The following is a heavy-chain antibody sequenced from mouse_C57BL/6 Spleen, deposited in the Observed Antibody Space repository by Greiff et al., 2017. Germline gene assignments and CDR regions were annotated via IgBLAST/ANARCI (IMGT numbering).Heavy chain of an antibody. V-gene: IGHV2-9-1*01. J-gene: IGHJ4*01. Sequence: QVQLKESGPGLVAPSQSLSITCTVSGFSLTSYAISWVRQPPGKGLAWLGVIWTGGGTTYNSALKSRLSISKDNSKSQVFLKMNSLQTDDTARYYCARNEGWSYAMDYWGQGTSVTVSS. D-gene: IGHD2-3*01. CDR3: ARNEGWSYAMDY. CDR1: GFSLTSYA. CDR2: IWTGGGT.